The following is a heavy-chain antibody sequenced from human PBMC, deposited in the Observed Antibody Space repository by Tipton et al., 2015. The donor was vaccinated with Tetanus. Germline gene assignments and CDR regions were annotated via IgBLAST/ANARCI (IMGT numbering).Heavy chain of an antibody. V-gene: IGHV3-49*04. CDR1: GFTFGDYA. J-gene: IGHJ4*02. CDR3: TRDSLGVYYYDSSGEFD. CDR2: IRSKAYGGTT. D-gene: IGHD3-22*01. Sequence: SLRLSCTASGFTFGDYAMSWVRQAPGKGLEWVGFIRSKAYGGTTEYAASVKGRFTISRDDSKSIAYLQMNSLKTEDTAVYYYTRDSLGVYYYDSSGEFDWGQGTLVTVSS.